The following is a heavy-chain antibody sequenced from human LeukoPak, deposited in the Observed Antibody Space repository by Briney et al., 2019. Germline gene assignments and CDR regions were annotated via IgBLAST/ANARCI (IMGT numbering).Heavy chain of an antibody. Sequence: PSQTLSLTCNASGASISSGGFYWSWIRQPPGMGLEWIGYIYHTGGPYSKPSLKSRVSISLDKSKNQFSLRLNSVTAADTAVYYCARVAPGGSHALDYWGQGILVTVSS. CDR3: ARVAPGGSHALDY. J-gene: IGHJ4*02. CDR1: GASISSGGFY. D-gene: IGHD3-16*01. CDR2: IYHTGGP. V-gene: IGHV4-30-2*01.